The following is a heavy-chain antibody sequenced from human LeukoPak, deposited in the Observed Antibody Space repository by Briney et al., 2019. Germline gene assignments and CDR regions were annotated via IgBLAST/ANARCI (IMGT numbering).Heavy chain of an antibody. CDR3: AKLVSSGWYYDY. CDR2: IYYSGST. J-gene: IGHJ4*02. D-gene: IGHD6-19*01. CDR1: GGSISSNY. V-gene: IGHV4-59*08. Sequence: SETLSLTCTVSGGSISSNYWSWIRQPPGKGLESIGYIYYSGSTNYNPSLKSRVTMSVDTSKNQFSLKVSSVTAADTAVYYCAKLVSSGWYYDYWGQGTLVTAST.